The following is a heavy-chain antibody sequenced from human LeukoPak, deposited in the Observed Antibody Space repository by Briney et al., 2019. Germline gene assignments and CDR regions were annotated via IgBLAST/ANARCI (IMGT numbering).Heavy chain of an antibody. CDR3: ARGRGGIARKYDSSTTRYFDL. J-gene: IGHJ2*01. D-gene: IGHD3-22*01. CDR2: INHSGST. CDR1: GGSFSGYY. V-gene: IGHV4-34*01. Sequence: PSETLSLTCAVYGGSFSGYYWSWIRQPPGKGLEWIGEINHSGSTNYNPSLKSRVTISVDTSKNQFSLKLSSVTAADMAVYYCARGRGGIARKYDSSTTRYFDLWGRGTLDTVSS.